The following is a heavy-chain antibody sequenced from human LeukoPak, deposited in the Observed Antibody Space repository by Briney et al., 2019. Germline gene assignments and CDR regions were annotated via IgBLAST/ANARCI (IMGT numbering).Heavy chain of an antibody. V-gene: IGHV3-7*01. Sequence: GGSLRLSCAASGFTFSSYWMSWVRQAPGKGLEWVANINQDGSDKYYVDSVEGRFTISRDNAKKSLYMQMNSLRAEDTAVYYCARDYVSGSFGPWGQGTLVTVSS. D-gene: IGHD3-10*01. J-gene: IGHJ5*02. CDR2: INQDGSDK. CDR3: ARDYVSGSFGP. CDR1: GFTFSSYW.